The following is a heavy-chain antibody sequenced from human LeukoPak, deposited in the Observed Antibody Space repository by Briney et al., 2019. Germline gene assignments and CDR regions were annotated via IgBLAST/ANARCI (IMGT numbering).Heavy chain of an antibody. D-gene: IGHD6-6*01. V-gene: IGHV1-46*01. CDR1: GYTFTSYY. CDR2: INPSGGST. Sequence: ASVKVSCKASGYTFTSYYMHWVRQAPGQGLEWMVIINPSGGSTSYAQKFQGRVTMTRDTSTRTVYMELSSLRSEDTAVYYCARVSIAARPIGALYYYYGMDVWGQGTTVTVSS. J-gene: IGHJ6*02. CDR3: ARVSIAARPIGALYYYYGMDV.